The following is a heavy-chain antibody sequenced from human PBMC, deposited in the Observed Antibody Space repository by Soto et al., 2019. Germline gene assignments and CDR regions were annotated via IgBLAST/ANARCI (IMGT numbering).Heavy chain of an antibody. V-gene: IGHV3-21*01. CDR3: ARDRSPYCSSTSCYFHY. Sequence: GGSLRLSCAASGFTFSSYSMNWVRQAPGKGLEWVSSISSSSSYIYYADSVKGRFTISRDNAKNSLYLQMNSLRAEDTAVYYCARDRSPYCSSTSCYFHYWGQGTLVTVSS. CDR2: ISSSSSYI. CDR1: GFTFSSYS. J-gene: IGHJ4*02. D-gene: IGHD2-2*01.